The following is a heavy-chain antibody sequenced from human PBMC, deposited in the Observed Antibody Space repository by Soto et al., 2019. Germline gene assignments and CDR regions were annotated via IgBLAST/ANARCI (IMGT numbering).Heavy chain of an antibody. D-gene: IGHD2-2*01. CDR3: VAAGGCSSTSCPDNWFDP. Sequence: QVQLVQSGAEVKKPGSSVKVSCKASGGTFSSYTISWVRQAPGQGLEWMGRIIPILGIANYAQKFQGRVTITADKSTSTAYMELSSLRSEDTAVYYCVAAGGCSSTSCPDNWFDPWGQGTLVTVSS. CDR2: IIPILGIA. V-gene: IGHV1-69*02. J-gene: IGHJ5*02. CDR1: GGTFSSYT.